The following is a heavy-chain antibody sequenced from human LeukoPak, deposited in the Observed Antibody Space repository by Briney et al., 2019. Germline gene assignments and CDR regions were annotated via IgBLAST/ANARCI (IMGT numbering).Heavy chain of an antibody. CDR3: ARNKPGIAAAYVSGWFDP. D-gene: IGHD6-13*01. CDR1: GFTFSSYS. J-gene: IGHJ5*02. CDR2: INWNGGST. Sequence: GGSLRLSCAASGFTFSSYSMNWVRQAPGKGLEWVSGINWNGGSTGYADSVKGRFTISRDNAKNSLYLQMNSLRAEDTALYHCARNKPGIAAAYVSGWFDPWGQGTLVTVSS. V-gene: IGHV3-20*01.